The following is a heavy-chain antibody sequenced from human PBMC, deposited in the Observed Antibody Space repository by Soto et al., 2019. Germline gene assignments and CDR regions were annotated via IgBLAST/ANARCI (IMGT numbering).Heavy chain of an antibody. D-gene: IGHD5-18*01. CDR3: ARGRIQLWYPFDY. CDR2: IYYSGST. Sequence: QVQLQESGPGLVKPSETLSLTCSVSGGSISSDCWSWVGQPPGKGLEWIGYIYYSGSTNYNPSLKSRVTISVDTSKNQFSLKLSSVTAAYTAVYYCARGRIQLWYPFDYWGQGTLVTVSS. CDR1: GGSISSDC. J-gene: IGHJ4*02. V-gene: IGHV4-59*01.